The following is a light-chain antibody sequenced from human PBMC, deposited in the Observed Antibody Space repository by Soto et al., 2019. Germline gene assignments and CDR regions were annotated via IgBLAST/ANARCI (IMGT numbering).Light chain of an antibody. CDR2: GAS. V-gene: IGKV3D-20*02. CDR1: QSVSSSY. Sequence: EIVLTQSPGTLSLSPGERATLSCRASQSVSSSYLAWYQQKPGQAPRLLIYGASSRATGIPDRFSGSGSGTDFTLTISRLEPEDFAVYYCHQRSNWPLTFGGGTKV. CDR3: HQRSNWPLT. J-gene: IGKJ4*01.